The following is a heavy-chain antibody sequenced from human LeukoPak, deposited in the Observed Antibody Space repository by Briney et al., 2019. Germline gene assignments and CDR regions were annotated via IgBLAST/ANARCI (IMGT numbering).Heavy chain of an antibody. CDR3: ATARELLGGNWFDP. CDR2: FDPEDGET. CDR1: GYTLTELS. V-gene: IGHV1-24*01. J-gene: IGHJ5*02. D-gene: IGHD1-26*01. Sequence: ASVKVSCKVSGYTLTELSMHWMRQAPGKGLEWMGGFDPEDGETIYAQKFQGRVTMTEDTSTDTAYMELSSLRSEDTAVYYCATARELLGGNWFDPWGQGTLVTVSS.